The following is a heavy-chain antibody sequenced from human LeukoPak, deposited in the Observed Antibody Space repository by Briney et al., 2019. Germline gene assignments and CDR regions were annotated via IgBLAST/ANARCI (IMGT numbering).Heavy chain of an antibody. CDR3: AKDRHYDWLLSRRGFFEY. CDR2: ISGGGGST. Sequence: PGGSLRLSCAASGFTFSSYEMNWVRQAPGKGLEWVSGISGGGGSTYYADSVKGRFSISRDNSKNTLSLQMNGLRAEDTAVYYCAKDRHYDWLLSRRGFFEYWGQGTLLTVSS. V-gene: IGHV3-23*01. D-gene: IGHD3-9*01. CDR1: GFTFSSYE. J-gene: IGHJ4*02.